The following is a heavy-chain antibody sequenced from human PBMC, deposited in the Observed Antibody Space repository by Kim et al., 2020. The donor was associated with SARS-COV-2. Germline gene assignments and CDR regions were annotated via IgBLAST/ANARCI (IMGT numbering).Heavy chain of an antibody. CDR2: IKQDESEK. V-gene: IGHV3-7*01. CDR1: GFTFSNYW. Sequence: GGSLRLSCAASGFTFSNYWMSWVRQAPGKGLEWVAKIKQDESEKYYVDSVKGRFTISRDNAKNSLYLQMNSLRADDTAVYYCARERVMSTSGRYDKCIEVGRGGTMVTVSS. J-gene: IGHJ6*04. D-gene: IGHD3-10*01. CDR3: ARERVMSTSGRYDKCIEV.